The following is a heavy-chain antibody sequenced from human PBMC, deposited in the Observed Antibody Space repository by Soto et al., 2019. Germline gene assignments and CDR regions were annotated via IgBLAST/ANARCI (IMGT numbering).Heavy chain of an antibody. V-gene: IGHV1-69*06. CDR3: ASERSAQYFDF. CDR1: GGTFSSHG. D-gene: IGHD1-26*01. J-gene: IGHJ4*02. CDR2: IIPTFGTP. Sequence: QVQLVQSGTVVQRRGSSVKVSCQASGGTFSSHGMAWVRQAPGQGLEWMGGIIPTFGTPTYAPKFQGRVTITADKSTNTAYMELSSLTSEDTGVYDGASERSAQYFDFWGQATLITVS.